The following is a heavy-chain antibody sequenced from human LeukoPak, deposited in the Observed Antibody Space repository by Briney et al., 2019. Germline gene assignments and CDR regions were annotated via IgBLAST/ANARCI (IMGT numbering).Heavy chain of an antibody. CDR3: ARVQWLRQIDY. J-gene: IGHJ4*02. V-gene: IGHV4-31*03. CDR2: IYSNGNT. CDR1: GAAISSGASY. Sequence: SETLSLTCNVSGAAISSGASYWTWIRQHPGKGRESIGYIYSNGNTYYNPSLKSRVTISVDTSKNQFSLKLISVTAADTAVYYCARVQWLRQIDYWGQGTLVTVSS. D-gene: IGHD5-12*01.